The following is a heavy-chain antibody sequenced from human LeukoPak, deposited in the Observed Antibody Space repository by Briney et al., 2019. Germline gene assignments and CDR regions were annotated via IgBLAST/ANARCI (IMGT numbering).Heavy chain of an antibody. Sequence: SETLSLTCAVYGGSFSGYYWSWIRQPPGKGLEWIGEINHSGSTNYNPSLKSRVTISVDTSKNQFSLKLSSVTTADTAVYYCARVVRGVSDYWGQGTLVTVSS. J-gene: IGHJ4*02. CDR3: ARVVRGVSDY. D-gene: IGHD3-10*01. V-gene: IGHV4-34*01. CDR2: INHSGST. CDR1: GGSFSGYY.